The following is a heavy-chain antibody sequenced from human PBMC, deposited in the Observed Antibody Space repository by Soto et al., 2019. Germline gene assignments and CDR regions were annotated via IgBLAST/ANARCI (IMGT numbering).Heavy chain of an antibody. J-gene: IGHJ4*02. D-gene: IGHD2-15*01. V-gene: IGHV3-11*01. Sequence: QVQLVESGGGLVKPGGALRLSCAASGFTFSDYYISWIRQAPGKGLEWVSYISSSGSTIYYADSVKGRFIISRDNAKNSLYLQMNSLRAEDTDMFYCARGYCRGGSCYPFEYWGQGTLVTVSS. CDR2: ISSSGSTI. CDR3: ARGYCRGGSCYPFEY. CDR1: GFTFSDYY.